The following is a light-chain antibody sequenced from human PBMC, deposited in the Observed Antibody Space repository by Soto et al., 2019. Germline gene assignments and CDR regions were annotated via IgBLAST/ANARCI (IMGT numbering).Light chain of an antibody. Sequence: EIVMTQSPATLSVSPGERATLSCRASQSISSDVAWYQQKPGQAPRLLIYGASTTATGIPARFSGSGSGTEFTLTFSSLQSEDFAVYNGQHYNKGPRTFGQGTKVESK. J-gene: IGKJ2*01. CDR1: QSISSD. V-gene: IGKV3-15*01. CDR3: QHYNKGPRT. CDR2: GAS.